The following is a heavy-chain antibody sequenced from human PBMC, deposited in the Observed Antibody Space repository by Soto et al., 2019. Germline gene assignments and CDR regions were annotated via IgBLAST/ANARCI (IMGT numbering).Heavy chain of an antibody. CDR1: GSAISSYS. CDR2: IYYSGST. CDR3: ARLWSRDQQYYYYYAMHV. Sequence: SDALSPTSSNSGSAISSYSWSRIRQPPGKGLEWIGYIYYSGSTNYNPSLKSRVTISVDTSKNQFSLKLSSVTAADTAVYYCARLWSRDQQYYYYYAMHVWGQGTTVT. V-gene: IGHV4-59*08. J-gene: IGHJ6*02. D-gene: IGHD3-3*01.